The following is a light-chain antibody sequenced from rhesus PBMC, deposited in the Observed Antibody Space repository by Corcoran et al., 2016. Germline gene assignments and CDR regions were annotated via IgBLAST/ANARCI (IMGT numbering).Light chain of an antibody. J-gene: IGKJ1*01. V-gene: IGKV1-44*03. CDR1: QTISSY. CDR2: AAS. CDR3: QQHNSHPWT. Sequence: DIQMTQSPSSLSASVGDRVTITCRASQTISSYLAWYQQQPGKVPKLLISAASTLQSGVPSRFSGSGSGTDFSLTISSLQPEDFATYYCQQHNSHPWTFGQGTKVEIK.